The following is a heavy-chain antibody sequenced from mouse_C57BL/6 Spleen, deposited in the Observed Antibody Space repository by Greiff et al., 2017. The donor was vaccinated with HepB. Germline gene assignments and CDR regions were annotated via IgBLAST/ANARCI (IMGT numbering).Heavy chain of an antibody. CDR3: ARSHYYYGSSLDY. CDR2: INPNNGGT. D-gene: IGHD1-1*01. V-gene: IGHV1-22*01. CDR1: GYTFTDYN. J-gene: IGHJ2*01. Sequence: SGPELVKPGASVKMSCKASGYTFTDYNMHWVKQSHGKSLEWIGYINPNNGGTSYNQKFKGKATLTVNKSSSTAYMELRSLTSEDSAVYYCARSHYYYGSSLDYWGQGTTLTVSS.